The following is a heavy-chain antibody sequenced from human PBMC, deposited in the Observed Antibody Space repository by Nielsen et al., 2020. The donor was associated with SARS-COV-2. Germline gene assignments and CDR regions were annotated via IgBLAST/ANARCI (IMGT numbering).Heavy chain of an antibody. J-gene: IGHJ5*02. Sequence: GESLKISCKGSGYSFSYWIGWVRQMPGKGLEWMGIIYPGDSDTRYSPSFQGQVTISADKSISTAYLQWSSLKASDTAMYYCATSYDFWSGYLDPWGQGTLVTVSS. V-gene: IGHV5-51*01. CDR3: ATSYDFWSGYLDP. CDR2: IYPGDSDT. CDR1: GYSFSYW. D-gene: IGHD3-3*01.